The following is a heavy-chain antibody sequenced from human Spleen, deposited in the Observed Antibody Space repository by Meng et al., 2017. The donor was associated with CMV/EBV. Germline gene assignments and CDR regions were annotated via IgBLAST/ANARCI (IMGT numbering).Heavy chain of an antibody. J-gene: IGHJ4*02. D-gene: IGHD3-16*01. CDR2: IYAGAST. CDR3: ATLGGLNYVDPFDY. V-gene: IGHV3-53*01. CDR1: GFTINDKY. Sequence: GGSLRLSCAASGFTINDKYMVWVRQTPGKGLEWVSVIYAGASTYHAASVKGRFTISRDDSKNTLHLQMNGLRAVDTAIYYCATLGGLNYVDPFDYWGQGTLVTVSS.